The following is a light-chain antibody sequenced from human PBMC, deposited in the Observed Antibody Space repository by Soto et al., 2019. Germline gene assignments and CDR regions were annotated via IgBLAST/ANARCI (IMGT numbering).Light chain of an antibody. J-gene: IGKJ5*01. Sequence: EIVLTQSPATLSISRGDRGTLXCRASQTIRSNLAWYQQKPGQTPRVLLYGASTRATGIPARFSGSGSGTEFTLTITSLQSEDFSVYYCQQRCNWSPITFGQGTRLEIK. CDR3: QQRCNWSPIT. V-gene: IGKV3-15*01. CDR1: QTIRSN. CDR2: GAS.